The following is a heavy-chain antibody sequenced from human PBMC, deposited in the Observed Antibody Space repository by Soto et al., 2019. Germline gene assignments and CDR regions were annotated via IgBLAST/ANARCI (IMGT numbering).Heavy chain of an antibody. CDR2: ISAYNGNT. CDR1: GYTFTSCV. V-gene: IGHV1-18*01. D-gene: IGHD3-22*01. J-gene: IGHJ3*02. Sequence: ASVKVSCKASGYTFTSCVISWVRQAPGQGLEWMGWISAYNGNTNYAQKLQGRVTMTTDTSTSTAYMELRSLRSDDTAVYYCAKDFTMIVVSGAFDSWGQGTMVTVSS. CDR3: AKDFTMIVVSGAFDS.